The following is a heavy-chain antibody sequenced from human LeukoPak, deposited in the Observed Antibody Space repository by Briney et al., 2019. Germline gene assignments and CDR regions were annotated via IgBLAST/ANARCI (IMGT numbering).Heavy chain of an antibody. CDR1: GYTFSNYD. V-gene: IGHV1-8*01. J-gene: IGHJ4*02. CDR3: ARGHVLASCSGGSCYSGHDY. CDR2: MNPNSGNT. Sequence: ASVKVSFKASGYTFSNYDINWVRPAAGQGLEWMGWMNPNSGNTGYAQKFQGRVTMTRNTSISTAYMELSSLRSEDTAVYYCARGHVLASCSGGSCYSGHDYWGQGTLVTVSS. D-gene: IGHD2-15*01.